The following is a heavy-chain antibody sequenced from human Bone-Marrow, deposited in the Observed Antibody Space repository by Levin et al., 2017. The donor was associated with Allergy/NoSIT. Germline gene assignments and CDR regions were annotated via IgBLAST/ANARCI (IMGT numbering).Heavy chain of an antibody. CDR2: ISSSGNTI. J-gene: IGHJ4*02. D-gene: IGHD1-26*01. Sequence: GGSLRLSCAASGFTFSSYEMNWVRQAPGKGLEWVSYISSSGNTISYADSVKGLFTISRDNAKNSLYLQMNSLRAEDTAVYYCARVRFKVRSTGFDYWGQGTLVTVSS. CDR1: GFTFSSYE. V-gene: IGHV3-48*03. CDR3: ARVRFKVRSTGFDY.